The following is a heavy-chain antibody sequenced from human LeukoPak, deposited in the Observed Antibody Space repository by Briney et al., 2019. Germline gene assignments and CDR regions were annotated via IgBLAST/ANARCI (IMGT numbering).Heavy chain of an antibody. CDR2: LYSGGTT. CDR3: ARRDYYDSSGYSPLFDY. V-gene: IGHV3-53*01. D-gene: IGHD3-22*01. CDR1: GFTVSSTY. Sequence: GGSLRLSCAASGFTVSSTYMSWVRQSPGKGLEWVSVLYSGGTTYYADSVKGRFTISRDNSKNTLYLQMNNLRVEDTAVYYCARRDYYDSSGYSPLFDYWGQGTLVTVSS. J-gene: IGHJ4*02.